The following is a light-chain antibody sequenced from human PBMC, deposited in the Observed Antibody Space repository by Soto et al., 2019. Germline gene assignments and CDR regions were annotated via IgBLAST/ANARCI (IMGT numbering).Light chain of an antibody. CDR1: QSISSW. J-gene: IGKJ5*01. V-gene: IGKV1-5*01. Sequence: DIQMTQSPSTLSASVGDRVTITCRASQSISSWLAWYQQKPGKAPKVLIFDASSLESGVPSRFSGSGSGTEFTLTISSLQPEDFATYYCQQLNSYPPAFGQGTRLEIK. CDR3: QQLNSYPPA. CDR2: DAS.